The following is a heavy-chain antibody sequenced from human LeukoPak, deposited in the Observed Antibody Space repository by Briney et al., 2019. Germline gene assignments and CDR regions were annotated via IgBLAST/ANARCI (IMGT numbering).Heavy chain of an antibody. CDR3: ARAGIAAADDNYYYGMDV. V-gene: IGHV3-74*01. CDR2: INSDGSST. D-gene: IGHD6-13*01. J-gene: IGHJ6*02. Sequence: GGSLRLSCAASGFAFSSYWMHWVRQAPGKGLVWVSRINSDGSSTGYADSVKGRFPISRDSAKNTLYLQMSSLRFEDTAVYYCARAGIAAADDNYYYGMDVWGQGTTVTVSS. CDR1: GFAFSSYW.